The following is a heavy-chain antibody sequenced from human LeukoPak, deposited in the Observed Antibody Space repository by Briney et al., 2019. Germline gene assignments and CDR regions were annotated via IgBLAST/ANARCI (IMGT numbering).Heavy chain of an antibody. D-gene: IGHD6-13*01. V-gene: IGHV4-61*02. CDR1: GGSISSGSYY. J-gene: IGHJ6*03. Sequence: SETLSLTCTVSGGSISSGSYYWSWIRQPAGKGLEWIGRIYTSGSTNYNPSLKSRVTMSVDTSKNQFSLKLSSVTAADTAVYYCARHIAAAGNYYYYYMDVWGKGTTVTVSS. CDR3: ARHIAAAGNYYYYYMDV. CDR2: IYTSGST.